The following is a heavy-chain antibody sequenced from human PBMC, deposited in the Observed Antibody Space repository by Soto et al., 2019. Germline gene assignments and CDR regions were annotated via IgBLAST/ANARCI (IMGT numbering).Heavy chain of an antibody. CDR1: GGTFRNLA. Sequence: QVQLVQSGAEVKKPGSSVKVSCKASGGTFRNLAINWVRQAPGQGLEWMGGFIPIIGGGINAQKIQGRATLSSDESTSTAYKELSSLTSEDTAMSFCASRSVSHSTAFDFGAQGTMVTVSS. CDR3: ASRSVSHSTAFDF. CDR2: FIPIIGGG. V-gene: IGHV1-69*01. D-gene: IGHD2-15*01. J-gene: IGHJ3*01.